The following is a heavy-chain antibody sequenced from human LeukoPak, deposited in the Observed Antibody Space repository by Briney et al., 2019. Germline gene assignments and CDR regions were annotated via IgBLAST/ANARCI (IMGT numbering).Heavy chain of an antibody. CDR3: AKDRGPIVVVPAALDS. CDR2: ISYDGSNK. CDR1: GFTFSSYG. V-gene: IGHV3-30*18. J-gene: IGHJ4*02. Sequence: GGSLRLSCAASGFTFSSYGMHWVRQAPGKGLEWVAVISYDGSNKYYADSVKGRFTISRDNSKNTLYLQMNSLRAEDTAVYYCAKDRGPIVVVPAALDSWGQGTLVTVSS. D-gene: IGHD2-2*01.